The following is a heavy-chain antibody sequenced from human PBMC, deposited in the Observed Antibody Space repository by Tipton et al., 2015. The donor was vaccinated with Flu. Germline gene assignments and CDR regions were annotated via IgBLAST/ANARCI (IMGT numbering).Heavy chain of an antibody. J-gene: IGHJ5*02. D-gene: IGHD2-2*01. CDR2: IHYSGSP. CDR3: ATLPGYCSTATCPGFDP. V-gene: IGHV4-38-2*02. CDR1: GDSMRSDYF. Sequence: TLSLTCTVSGDSMRSDYFWAWIRQAPGKGLEWIGNIHYSGSPHYNSSLKSRVTITVDTSKNQFSLKLSSVTAADTAVYYCATLPGYCSTATCPGFDPWGQGTLVTVSS.